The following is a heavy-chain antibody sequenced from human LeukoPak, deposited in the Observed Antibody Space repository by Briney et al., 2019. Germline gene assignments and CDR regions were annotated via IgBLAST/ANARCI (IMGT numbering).Heavy chain of an antibody. CDR3: ARGLRDSSGREYFQD. CDR2: INPNSGGT. Sequence: ASVKVSCKASGYTFTGYYMHWVRQAPGHGLESMGWINPNSGGTNYAQKFQGRVTMTRDTSISTAYMELSRLRSEDTAVYYCARGLRDSSGREYFQDWGQGTLVTVSS. CDR1: GYTFTGYY. V-gene: IGHV1-2*02. J-gene: IGHJ1*01. D-gene: IGHD3-22*01.